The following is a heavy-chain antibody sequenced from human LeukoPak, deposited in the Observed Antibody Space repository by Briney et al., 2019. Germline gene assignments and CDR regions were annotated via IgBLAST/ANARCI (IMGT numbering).Heavy chain of an antibody. D-gene: IGHD3-22*01. Sequence: SQTLSLTCTVSGGSISSGGYYWSWIRQHPGTGLEWIGYTYYSGSTYYNPSLKSRVTISVDTSKNQFSLKLSSVTAADTAVYYCAKSEDYYDSSGYPPGAFDIWGQGTMVTVSS. CDR1: GGSISSGGYY. J-gene: IGHJ3*02. V-gene: IGHV4-31*03. CDR3: AKSEDYYDSSGYPPGAFDI. CDR2: TYYSGST.